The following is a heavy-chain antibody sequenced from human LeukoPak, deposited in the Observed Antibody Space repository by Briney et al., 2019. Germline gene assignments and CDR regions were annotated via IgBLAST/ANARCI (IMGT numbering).Heavy chain of an antibody. CDR2: FYYGGST. V-gene: IGHV4-39*07. CDR1: GGSISGSSHY. CDR3: ARDRSREGTYGSGSYFPGWFDP. D-gene: IGHD3-10*01. J-gene: IGHJ5*02. Sequence: SETLSLTCTVSGGSISGSSHYWAWIRQPPGRGLEWIGHFYYGGSTYYNPSLKSRVTISVDTSKNQFSVKLTSVTAADTAVYYCARDRSREGTYGSGSYFPGWFDPWGQGTLVTVSS.